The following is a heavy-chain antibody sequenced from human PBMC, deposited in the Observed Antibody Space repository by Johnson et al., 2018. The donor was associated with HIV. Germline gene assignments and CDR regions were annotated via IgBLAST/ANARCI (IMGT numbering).Heavy chain of an antibody. V-gene: IGHV3-11*04. D-gene: IGHD1-26*01. J-gene: IGHJ3*02. CDR1: GFTFSDYY. Sequence: QVQLVESGGGVVQPGRSLRLSCAASGFTFSDYYMSWIRQAPGKGLEWVSYISESGTTIYYADSVKGRFTISRDNAKNSLYLQMNSLRAEDTAVYYCARDHTNSGSYSTYAFDIWGQGTMVTVS. CDR3: ARDHTNSGSYSTYAFDI. CDR2: ISESGTTI.